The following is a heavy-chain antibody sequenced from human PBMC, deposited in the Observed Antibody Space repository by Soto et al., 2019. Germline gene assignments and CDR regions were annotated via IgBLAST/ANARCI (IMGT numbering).Heavy chain of an antibody. CDR2: INAGNGNT. V-gene: IGHV1-3*01. J-gene: IGHJ6*02. CDR1: GYTFTSYA. Sequence: ASVKVSCKASGYTFTSYAMHWVRQAPGQRLEWMGWINAGNGNTKYSQKFQGRVTITRDTSASTAYMELSSLRSEDTAVYYCASYDILTGSPPGYYGMDVWGQGTTVTVSS. CDR3: ASYDILTGSPPGYYGMDV. D-gene: IGHD3-9*01.